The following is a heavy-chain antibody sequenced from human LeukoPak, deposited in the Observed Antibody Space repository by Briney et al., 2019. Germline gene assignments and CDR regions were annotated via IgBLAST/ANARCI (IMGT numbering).Heavy chain of an antibody. CDR3: TRGYLGGFWSGSSWNWFDP. CDR2: MKTGSGIT. D-gene: IGHD3-3*01. V-gene: IGHV1-8*01. J-gene: IGHJ5*02. Sequence: GSAKVSCKASGYTFTSYDINWVRQATGQGLEWMGGMKTGSGITGFAQKFQGRVTMTRNTSISTAYMELTSLRSEDTAVYYCTRGYLGGFWSGSSWNWFDPWGQGTLVTVSS. CDR1: GYTFTSYD.